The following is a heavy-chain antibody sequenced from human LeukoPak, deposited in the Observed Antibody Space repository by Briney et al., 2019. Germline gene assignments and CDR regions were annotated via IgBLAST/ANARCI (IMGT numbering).Heavy chain of an antibody. CDR2: IKSDGSTT. D-gene: IGHD3-22*01. Sequence: PGGSLRLSCAASGFTFSSYWVHWVRQVPGKGLVWVSRIKSDGSTTTYADSVKGRFTISRDNAKNTLYLQMNSLRAEDTAVYYCARDRARITMIVVEGGLDPWGQGTLVTVSS. V-gene: IGHV3-74*01. CDR1: GFTFSSYW. CDR3: ARDRARITMIVVEGGLDP. J-gene: IGHJ5*02.